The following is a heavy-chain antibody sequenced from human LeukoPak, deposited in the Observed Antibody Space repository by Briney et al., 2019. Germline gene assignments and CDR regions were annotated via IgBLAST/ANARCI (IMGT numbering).Heavy chain of an antibody. CDR1: GFTFDDYG. D-gene: IGHD3-3*01. V-gene: IGHV3-20*04. CDR3: ARDQAEYYDFWSGYYVSLDAFDI. J-gene: IGHJ3*02. CDR2: INWNGGST. Sequence: PGGSLRLSCAASGFTFDDYGMSWVRQAPGKGLEWVSGINWNGGSTGYADSVKGRFTISRDNAKNSLYLQMNSLRAEDTAVYYCARDQAEYYDFWSGYYVSLDAFDIWGQGTMVTVSS.